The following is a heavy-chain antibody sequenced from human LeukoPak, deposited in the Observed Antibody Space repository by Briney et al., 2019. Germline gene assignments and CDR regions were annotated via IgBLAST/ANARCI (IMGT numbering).Heavy chain of an antibody. CDR1: GGSISSGSYY. V-gene: IGHV4-61*02. CDR3: ARHWDYDSWSGFSPIAY. D-gene: IGHD3-3*01. J-gene: IGHJ4*02. Sequence: SETLSLTCTVSGGSISSGSYYWSWIRQPAGKGLEWIGRIYTSGSTNYNPSLKSRVTISVDTSKNQFSLKLSSVTAADTAVYYCARHWDYDSWSGFSPIAYWGQGTLVTVSS. CDR2: IYTSGST.